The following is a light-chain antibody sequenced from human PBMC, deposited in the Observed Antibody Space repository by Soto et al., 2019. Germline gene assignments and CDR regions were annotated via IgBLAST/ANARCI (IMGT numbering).Light chain of an antibody. V-gene: IGKV1-39*01. CDR1: QSISRH. CDR2: IAS. Sequence: DIQVTHSPSSLSASVGDRVTITCRASQSISRHLNWYQQKPGKAPKLLINIASSLQSGVPSRFSGSGSGTDFTLTISNVQPEDFATYYCQQTYSTPQPFGQGTRLEI. CDR3: QQTYSTPQP. J-gene: IGKJ5*01.